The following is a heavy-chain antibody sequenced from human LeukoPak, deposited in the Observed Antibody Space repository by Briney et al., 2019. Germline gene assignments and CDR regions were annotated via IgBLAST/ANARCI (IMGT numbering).Heavy chain of an antibody. Sequence: ASVKVSCKASGYTFTSYAMNWVRQAPGQGLEWMGWINTNTGNPTYAQGFTGRFVFSLDTSVSTTYLQISSLKAEDTAVYYCARDSSSWMGYYFDYWGQGTLVTVSS. CDR2: INTNTGNP. V-gene: IGHV7-4-1*02. J-gene: IGHJ4*02. CDR1: GYTFTSYA. CDR3: ARDSSSWMGYYFDY. D-gene: IGHD6-13*01.